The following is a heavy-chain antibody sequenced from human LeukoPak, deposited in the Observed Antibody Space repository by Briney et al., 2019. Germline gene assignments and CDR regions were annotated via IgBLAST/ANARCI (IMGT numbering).Heavy chain of an antibody. CDR2: ISNSGDSI. V-gene: IGHV3-48*03. Sequence: GGSLRLSCAASGFTFRSYEMNWVRRAPGKGLEWVSFISNSGDSIYYADSVKGRFTISRDNAKNSLSLQMNSLRAEDTAVYYCARSEARFMLSWGQGTLVTVSS. J-gene: IGHJ4*02. D-gene: IGHD3-16*02. CDR1: GFTFRSYE. CDR3: ARSEARFMLS.